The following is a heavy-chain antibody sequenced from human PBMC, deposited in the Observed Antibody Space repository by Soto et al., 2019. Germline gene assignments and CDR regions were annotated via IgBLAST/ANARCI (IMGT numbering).Heavy chain of an antibody. J-gene: IGHJ4*02. CDR3: ARTRWLQPYYFDY. Sequence: GGSLRLSCAASGFTFRSYWMSWVRQAPGKGLEWVANIKQDGSEKYYVDSVKGRFTISRDNAKNSLYLQMNSLRAEDTAVYYCARTRWLQPYYFDYWGQGTLVTVSS. V-gene: IGHV3-7*01. CDR1: GFTFRSYW. CDR2: IKQDGSEK. D-gene: IGHD5-12*01.